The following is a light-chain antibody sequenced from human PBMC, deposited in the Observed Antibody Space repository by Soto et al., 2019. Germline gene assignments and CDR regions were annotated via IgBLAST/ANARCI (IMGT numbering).Light chain of an antibody. CDR1: SNDISSYNY. Sequence: QSVLTQPASVSGSPGQSITISCTGTSNDISSYNYVSWYQQHPDKAPKLMIYDVSNRPSGVSNRFSGSKSGNTAFLTISGLQADDEADYFCCSYTSTGTYVFGTGTKVTVL. CDR3: CSYTSTGTYV. CDR2: DVS. J-gene: IGLJ1*01. V-gene: IGLV2-14*01.